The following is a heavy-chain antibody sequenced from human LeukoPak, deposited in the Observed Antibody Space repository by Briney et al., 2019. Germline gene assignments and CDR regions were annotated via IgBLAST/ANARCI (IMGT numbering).Heavy chain of an antibody. CDR1: GYTFTGYY. Sequence: GASVKVSFKASGYTFTGYYMHLVRQAPGQGLEWMGWINPNSGGTNYSQKFQGRVTMTRDTSISTAYMELSRLRSDDTAVYYCARGGVGAGTGAFDLWGQGTMVTVSS. D-gene: IGHD6-19*01. V-gene: IGHV1-2*02. CDR3: ARGGVGAGTGAFDL. J-gene: IGHJ3*01. CDR2: INPNSGGT.